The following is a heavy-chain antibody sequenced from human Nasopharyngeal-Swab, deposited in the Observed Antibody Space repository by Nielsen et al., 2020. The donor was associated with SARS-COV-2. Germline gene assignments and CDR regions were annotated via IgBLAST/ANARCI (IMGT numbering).Heavy chain of an antibody. J-gene: IGHJ6*03. Sequence: GESLKISCAASGFTFNNYNFNWVRQAPGKGPEWVSSISSSSSYIYYADSVKGRFTISKDSAKNSLYLQMNSLRADDTAVYFCARIAGRGSIYYYYMDVWGTGTTVTVSS. V-gene: IGHV3-21*01. CDR1: GFTFNNYN. CDR2: ISSSSSYI. CDR3: ARIAGRGSIYYYYMDV. D-gene: IGHD1-26*01.